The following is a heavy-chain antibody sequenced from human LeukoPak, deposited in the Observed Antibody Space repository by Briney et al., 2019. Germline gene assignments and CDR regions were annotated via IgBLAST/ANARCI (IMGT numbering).Heavy chain of an antibody. J-gene: IGHJ4*02. D-gene: IGHD2-15*01. V-gene: IGHV1-46*01. CDR3: ARDEVLGYCSGGSCPSTFDY. CDR1: GYTFTSYY. Sequence: ASVKVSCKASGYTFTSYYMHWVRQAPGQGLEWMGIINPSGGSTSYAQKFQGRVTMTRDTSTSTVYMELSSLRSEDTAVYYCARDEVLGYCSGGSCPSTFDYWGQGTLVTVSS. CDR2: INPSGGST.